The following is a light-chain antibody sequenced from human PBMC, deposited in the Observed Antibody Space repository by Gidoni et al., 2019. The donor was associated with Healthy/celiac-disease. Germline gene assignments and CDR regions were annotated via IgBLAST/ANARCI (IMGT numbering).Light chain of an antibody. V-gene: IGLV1-40*01. CDR2: GNS. CDR3: QAYDSSLTWV. Sequence: QSVMTRPTSVSGAPEPRVTISCTGSSSNIGSGYDVHWYQQLPGTAPKLLIYGNSNRPSGVPDRFSGSKSGTSASLAITGLQAEDEADYYGQAYDSSLTWVFGGGTKLTVL. J-gene: IGLJ3*02. CDR1: SSNIGSGYD.